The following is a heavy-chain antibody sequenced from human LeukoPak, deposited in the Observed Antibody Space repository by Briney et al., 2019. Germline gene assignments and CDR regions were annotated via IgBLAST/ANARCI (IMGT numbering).Heavy chain of an antibody. CDR2: ISSSSSTI. J-gene: IGHJ4*02. V-gene: IGHV3-48*01. D-gene: IGHD5-18*01. Sequence: GGSLRLSCAASGFTFSSYSMNWVRQAPGKGLEWVSYISSSSSTIYYADCVKGRFTISRDNAKNSLYLQMNNLRAEDTAVYYCARERGMRGYSYGSVDYWGQGTLVTVSS. CDR1: GFTFSSYS. CDR3: ARERGMRGYSYGSVDY.